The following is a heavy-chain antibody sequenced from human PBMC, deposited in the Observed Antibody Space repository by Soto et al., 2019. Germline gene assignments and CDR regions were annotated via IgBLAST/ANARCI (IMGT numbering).Heavy chain of an antibody. J-gene: IGHJ4*02. CDR3: ARGSYYYDSSGYYRMCY. V-gene: IGHV1-69*01. D-gene: IGHD3-22*01. Sequence: QVQLVQSGAEVKKPGSSVKVSCKASGGYFSSYAISWVRQAPGQGLEWMGGIIPIFGTANYAQKFQGRVTITADESTSTAYMELSSLRSEDTAVYYCARGSYYYDSSGYYRMCYWGQGTLVTVSS. CDR1: GGYFSSYA. CDR2: IIPIFGTA.